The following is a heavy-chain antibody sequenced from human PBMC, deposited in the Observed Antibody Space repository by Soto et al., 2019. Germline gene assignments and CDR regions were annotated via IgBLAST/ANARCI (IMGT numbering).Heavy chain of an antibody. D-gene: IGHD2-8*02. CDR2: ISPDGSDV. J-gene: IGHJ4*02. Sequence: PGGSLRPSCAASGFPFTNYWMNWFRQTPGKGLMWVSRISPDGSDVGYADSVEGRFTVSRDTAKNTLYLQVHSLRAEDTAMYYCACWGHIVPVAPSDFDRWGQGTLVTVSS. CDR1: GFPFTNYW. CDR3: ACWGHIVPVAPSDFDR. V-gene: IGHV3-74*01.